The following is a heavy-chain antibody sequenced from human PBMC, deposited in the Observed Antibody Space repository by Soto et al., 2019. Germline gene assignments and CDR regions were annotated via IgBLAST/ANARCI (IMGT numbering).Heavy chain of an antibody. CDR2: ISGSGDNT. CDR3: SKLHLVQALGFDY. D-gene: IGHD3-3*02. J-gene: IGHJ4*02. CDR1: GFTFSNYV. V-gene: IGHV3-23*01. Sequence: GSLRLSCAASGFTFSNYVMSWVRQAPWKGLEWVSSISGSGDNTYYPDSVKGRFTISRDNSKNTLFLQMNSLRAEDTAVYYFSKLHLVQALGFDYWGQGTLVPGS.